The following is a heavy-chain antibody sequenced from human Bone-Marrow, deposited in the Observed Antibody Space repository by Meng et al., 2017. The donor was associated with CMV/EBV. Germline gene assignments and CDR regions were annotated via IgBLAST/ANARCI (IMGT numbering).Heavy chain of an antibody. Sequence: SCTASGFIFSDYYMSWVRQAPGKGLEWVSHISSSGTTIFHGDSVKGRFTISRDNAKKSLYLQMNSLRPDDTAVYYCARDGHLGGFDAFDIWGQGTLVTVSS. D-gene: IGHD3-16*01. CDR2: ISSSGTTI. V-gene: IGHV3-11*01. CDR3: ARDGHLGGFDAFDI. CDR1: GFIFSDYY. J-gene: IGHJ3*02.